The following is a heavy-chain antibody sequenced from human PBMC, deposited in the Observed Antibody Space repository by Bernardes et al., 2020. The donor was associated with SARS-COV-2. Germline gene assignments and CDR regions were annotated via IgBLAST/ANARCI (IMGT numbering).Heavy chain of an antibody. D-gene: IGHD2-15*01. CDR3: ARGAVGVRATSRFDP. V-gene: IGHV1-2*02. CDR2: INPNTGDT. CDR1: GYVFTGYY. Sequence: ASMKVSCRASGYVFTGYYIYWVRQAPGQGLEWMGWINPNTGDTYSAQIFQGRVTLSRDTSSTTAYMELSGLTSDDTAVYYCARGAVGVRATSRFDPWGQGTLVTVSS. J-gene: IGHJ5*02.